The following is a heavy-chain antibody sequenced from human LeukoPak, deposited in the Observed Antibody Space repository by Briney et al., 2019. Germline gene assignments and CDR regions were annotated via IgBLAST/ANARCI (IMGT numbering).Heavy chain of an antibody. CDR3: ARGYSSGYRTDY. CDR1: GFTFSSYA. Sequence: GRSLRLSCAASGFTFSSYAMHWVRQAPGKGLEGVAVISYDGSNKYYADSVKGRFTISRDNSKNTLYLQMNSLRAEDTAVYYCARGYSSGYRTDYWGQGTLVTVSS. CDR2: ISYDGSNK. J-gene: IGHJ4*02. D-gene: IGHD3-22*01. V-gene: IGHV3-30*04.